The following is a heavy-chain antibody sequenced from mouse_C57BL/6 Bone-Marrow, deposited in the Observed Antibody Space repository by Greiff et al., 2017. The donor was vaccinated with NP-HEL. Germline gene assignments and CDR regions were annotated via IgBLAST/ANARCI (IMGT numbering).Heavy chain of an antibody. CDR2: ISYDGSN. CDR3: ARESWDGFAY. V-gene: IGHV3-6*01. D-gene: IGHD4-1*01. Sequence: EVKLQESGPGLVKPSQSLSLTCSVTGYSITSGYYWNWIRQFPGNKLEWMGYISYDGSNNYNPSLKNRISITRDTSKNQFFLKLNSVTTEDTATYYCARESWDGFAYWGQGTLVTVSA. CDR1: GYSITSGYY. J-gene: IGHJ3*01.